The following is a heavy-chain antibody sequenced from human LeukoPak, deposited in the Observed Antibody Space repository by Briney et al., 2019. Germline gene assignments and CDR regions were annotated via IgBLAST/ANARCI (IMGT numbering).Heavy chain of an antibody. D-gene: IGHD6-13*01. J-gene: IGHJ4*01. V-gene: IGHV3-13*01. CDR2: IGTAGDT. CDR3: ARVDGYSSSWSYDY. Sequence: GGSLRLSCAASGFTFSSYDMHWVRQATGKGLEWVSAIGTAGDTYYPGSVKGRFTISRENAKNSLYLQMNSLRAGDTAVYYCARVDGYSSSWSYDYWGQEPWSPSPQ. CDR1: GFTFSSYD.